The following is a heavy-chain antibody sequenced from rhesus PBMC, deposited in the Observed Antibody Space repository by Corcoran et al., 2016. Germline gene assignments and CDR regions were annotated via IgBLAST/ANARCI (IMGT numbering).Heavy chain of an antibody. J-gene: IGHJ4*01. CDR3: ARCSGADGYGYPFDF. CDR2: ISGYNGKT. D-gene: IGHD5-36*01. CDR1: GGSVSSNDW. V-gene: IGHV4-65*01. Sequence: QVQLQESGPGLVKPSGTLSLTFAASGGSVSSNDWWSWIRQAPGEGLEWIGYISGYNGKTYYNPSLKSRVTISTDTSRNQFSLELNSVTAADTAVYYCARCSGADGYGYPFDFWGQGVLVTVSS.